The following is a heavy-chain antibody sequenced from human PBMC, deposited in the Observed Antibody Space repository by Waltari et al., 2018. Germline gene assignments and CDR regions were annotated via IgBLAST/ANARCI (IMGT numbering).Heavy chain of an antibody. CDR3: ARDRGRGLYLDS. CDR1: GDSMTNNNC. D-gene: IGHD2-15*01. CDR2: VHHSGIP. V-gene: IGHV4-4*02. J-gene: IGHJ4*02. Sequence: QLQLQESGPGLVKPSGTLSLTCAVSGDSMTNNNCWSWVRKPPGKGPEWIGQVHHSGIPNYSQSFASRVTMTVDTYNTWVSLTLTFATAADTAVYYCARDRGRGLYLDSWGPGTLVTVS.